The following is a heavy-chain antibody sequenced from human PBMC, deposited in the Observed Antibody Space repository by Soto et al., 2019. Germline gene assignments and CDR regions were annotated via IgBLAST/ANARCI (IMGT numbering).Heavy chain of an antibody. Sequence: SETLSLTCTVSGGSVSSGGYSWTWVRQPPGKGLESIGYIHHSGTTNYNPSVTSRVTIAVDTSKNQFSLKLNSVTAADTAVYYCARLLLWFGELSYARGYFYYGMDVWGQGTTVTVSS. CDR3: ARLLLWFGELSYARGYFYYGMDV. CDR1: GGSVSSGGYS. J-gene: IGHJ6*02. V-gene: IGHV4-61*08. CDR2: IHHSGTT. D-gene: IGHD3-10*01.